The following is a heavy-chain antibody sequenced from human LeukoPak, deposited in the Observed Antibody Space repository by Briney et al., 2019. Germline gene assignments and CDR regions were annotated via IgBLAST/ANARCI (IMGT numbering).Heavy chain of an antibody. CDR2: IIPIFGTA. V-gene: IGHV1-69*05. Sequence: ASVSVSFKASGGTFISYAISWVRQAPGQGLEWMGGIIPIFGTANYAQKFQGRVTITTDESTSTAYMELSSLRSEDTAVYYCARSLYGSGASWYYYYMDVWGKGTTVTVSS. J-gene: IGHJ6*03. D-gene: IGHD3-10*01. CDR1: GGTFISYA. CDR3: ARSLYGSGASWYYYYMDV.